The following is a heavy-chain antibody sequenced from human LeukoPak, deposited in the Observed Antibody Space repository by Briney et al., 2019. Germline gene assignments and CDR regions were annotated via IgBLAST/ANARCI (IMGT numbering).Heavy chain of an antibody. J-gene: IGHJ4*02. D-gene: IGHD6-19*01. CDR3: ATDFVGGRSSLFDY. CDR2: FDPEDGET. V-gene: IGHV1-24*01. CDR1: GYTLTELS. Sequence: ASVKVSCKVSGYTLTELSMHWVRQAPGKGLEWMGGFDPEDGETIYAQKFQGRVTMTEDTSTDTAYMELSSLRSEDTAVYYCATDFVGGRSSLFDYWGQGTLVTVSS.